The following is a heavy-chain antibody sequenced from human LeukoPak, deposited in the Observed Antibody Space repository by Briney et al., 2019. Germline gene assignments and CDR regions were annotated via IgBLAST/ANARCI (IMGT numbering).Heavy chain of an antibody. V-gene: IGHV5-51*01. CDR1: GYSFTSYC. CDR2: YPGDSDT. CDR3: ARLTTVVSHFDY. D-gene: IGHD4-23*01. Sequence: GESLKISCKGSGYSFTSYCIGWVRQMPGKGLEWMGIYPGDSDTRYSPSFQGQVTISADKSISTAYLQWSSLKASDTAMYYCARLTTVVSHFDYWGQGTLVTVSS. J-gene: IGHJ4*02.